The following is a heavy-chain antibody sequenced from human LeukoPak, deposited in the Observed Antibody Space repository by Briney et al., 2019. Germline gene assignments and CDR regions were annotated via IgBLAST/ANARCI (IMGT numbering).Heavy chain of an antibody. V-gene: IGHV3-23*01. CDR2: ISGSGGST. J-gene: IGHJ4*02. CDR1: GFTFSSYA. CDR3: VRDLILAWTPGDDFDY. D-gene: IGHD3-16*01. Sequence: GGSLRLSCAASGFTFSSYAMSWVRQAPGKGLEWVSAISGSGGSTYYADSVKGRFTISRDNAKNTLYLQMNSLRAEDTAVYYCVRDLILAWTPGDDFDYWGQGTLVTVSS.